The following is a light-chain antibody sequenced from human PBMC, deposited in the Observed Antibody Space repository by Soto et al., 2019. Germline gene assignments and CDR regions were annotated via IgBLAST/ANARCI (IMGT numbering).Light chain of an antibody. J-gene: IGLJ1*01. Sequence: QSALTQPASASGSPGQAITISCTGTSSDFGGYNYVSWYQQHPGKAPNLMIYEVSNRPSGVANRLSGSKSGNTASLTISGLKAEEEDDYYCSSYTSSSTFVFGPGTKV. CDR1: SSDFGGYNY. V-gene: IGLV2-14*01. CDR2: EVS. CDR3: SSYTSSSTFV.